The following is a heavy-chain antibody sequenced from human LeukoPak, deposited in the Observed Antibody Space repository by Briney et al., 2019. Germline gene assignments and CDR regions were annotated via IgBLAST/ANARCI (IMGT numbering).Heavy chain of an antibody. Sequence: GRSLRLPCAASGFTFSSYGMHWVRQAPGKGLEWVAVIWYDGSNKYYADSVKGRFTISRDNSKNTLYLQMNSLRAEDTAVYYCASEGARGAVAGTIDYWGQGTLVTVSS. J-gene: IGHJ4*02. CDR2: IWYDGSNK. V-gene: IGHV3-33*01. CDR3: ASEGARGAVAGTIDY. CDR1: GFTFSSYG. D-gene: IGHD6-19*01.